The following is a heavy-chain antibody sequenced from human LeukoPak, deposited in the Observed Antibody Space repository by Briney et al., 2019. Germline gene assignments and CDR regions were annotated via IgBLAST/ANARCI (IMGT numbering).Heavy chain of an antibody. Sequence: GGSLRLSCAASGFTFIDYDMHWVRQVIGKGLEWVSAIGIRGDTHYSGSVKGRFTISRENAESSLYLQMNSPRVEDTAVYYCARGGIQVSGIDEFDYWGQGTLVTVSS. J-gene: IGHJ4*02. V-gene: IGHV3-13*01. CDR2: IGIRGDT. CDR3: ARGGIQVSGIDEFDY. D-gene: IGHD6-19*01. CDR1: GFTFIDYD.